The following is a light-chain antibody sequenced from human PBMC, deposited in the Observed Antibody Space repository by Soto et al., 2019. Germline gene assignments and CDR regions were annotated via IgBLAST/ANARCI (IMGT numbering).Light chain of an antibody. V-gene: IGKV3D-20*02. CDR1: QSVSSSY. CDR3: QQRSNWPPSLT. CDR2: DAS. J-gene: IGKJ4*01. Sequence: EIVLTQSPGTLSLSQGERATLSCRASQSVSSSYLAWYQQKPGQAPRLLIYDASNRATGIPARFSGSGSGTDFTLTISSLEPEDFAVYYCQQRSNWPPSLTFGGGTKVDIK.